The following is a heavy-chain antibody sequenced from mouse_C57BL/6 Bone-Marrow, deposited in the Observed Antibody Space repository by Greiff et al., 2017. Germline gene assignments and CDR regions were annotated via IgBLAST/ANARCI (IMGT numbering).Heavy chain of an antibody. D-gene: IGHD2-3*01. Sequence: DVKLVEPGPGLVKPSQSLSLTCSATGYSFTSGYYWNWIRQFPGNKLEWMGYISYDGSNNYNPSLKNRNSITRDTSKNQFFLKLNSVTTEDTATYYCAREDGYYVWFAYWGQGTLVTVSA. CDR3: AREDGYYVWFAY. CDR2: ISYDGSN. V-gene: IGHV3-6*01. J-gene: IGHJ3*01. CDR1: GYSFTSGYY.